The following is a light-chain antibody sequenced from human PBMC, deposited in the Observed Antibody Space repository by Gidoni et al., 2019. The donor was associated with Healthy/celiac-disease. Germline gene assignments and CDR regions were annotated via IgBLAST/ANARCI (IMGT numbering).Light chain of an antibody. V-gene: IGKV3-15*01. CDR1: QSVSSN. Sequence: VLPQSPATLSVSPGEGATLSCRASQSVSSNLAGYQQKPGQNPRHLIYGASTRATGIPARFNGSGSGTECTLTISSLQSEDVAVYYCQQYNNWAPWTFGEGTKVEIK. CDR2: GAS. CDR3: QQYNNWAPWT. J-gene: IGKJ1*01.